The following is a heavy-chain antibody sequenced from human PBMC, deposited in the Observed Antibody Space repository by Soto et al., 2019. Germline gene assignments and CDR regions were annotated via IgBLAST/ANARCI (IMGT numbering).Heavy chain of an antibody. CDR2: IYHSGMT. Sequence: QVQLQESGPGLVKSSQTLSLTCTVSGDSISTGGYYWSWIRQRPGRGLEWIGYIYHSGMTFSNPSLQSRVAISIDTSQNQFSLKLSSVTAADTAVYYCATVRWELHDAFDIWGHGTMVSVSS. J-gene: IGHJ3*02. CDR1: GDSISTGGYY. V-gene: IGHV4-31*03. CDR3: ATVRWELHDAFDI. D-gene: IGHD1-26*01.